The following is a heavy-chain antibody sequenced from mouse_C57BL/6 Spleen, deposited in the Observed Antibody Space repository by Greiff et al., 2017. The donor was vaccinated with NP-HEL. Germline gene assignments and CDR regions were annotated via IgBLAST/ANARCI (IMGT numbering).Heavy chain of an antibody. CDR1: GYTFTSYW. CDR2: IYPGSGST. J-gene: IGHJ2*01. CDR3: ARSGDITTVVAPFDY. D-gene: IGHD1-1*01. V-gene: IGHV1-55*01. Sequence: VQLQQSGAELVKPGASVKMSCKASGYTFTSYWITWVKQRPGQGLEWIGDIYPGSGSTNYNEKFKSKATLTVDTSSSTAYMQLSSLTSEDSAVYYCARSGDITTVVAPFDYWGQGTTLTVSS.